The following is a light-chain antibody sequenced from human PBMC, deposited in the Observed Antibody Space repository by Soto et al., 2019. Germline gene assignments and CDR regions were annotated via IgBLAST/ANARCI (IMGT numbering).Light chain of an antibody. J-gene: IGKJ3*01. CDR1: QGITND. Sequence: DIQMTQSPSPLSASVGDRVTITCRASQGITNDLGWYQQKPGEAPKRLIYAASTLQSGVPSRFSGSGSGTEFTLTISNLQPEDFATYYCLQYNSFPFTLGPGTKVDIK. CDR3: LQYNSFPFT. CDR2: AAS. V-gene: IGKV1-17*02.